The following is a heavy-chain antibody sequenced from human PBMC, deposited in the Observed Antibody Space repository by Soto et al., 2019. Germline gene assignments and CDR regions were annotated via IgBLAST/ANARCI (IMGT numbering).Heavy chain of an antibody. J-gene: IGHJ4*02. CDR1: GFTFSSYD. V-gene: IGHV3-13*04. CDR3: ATAIGPTLFDY. CDR2: IGTTGDT. Sequence: EVQLVESGGGLVQPGGSLRLSCSASGFTFSSYDMHWVRQVTGKGLEWVSAIGTTGDTYYAGSVKGRFTISRENAKNSLYLQMNSLRAGDTAIYFCATAIGPTLFDYWAQGTLVTVSS. D-gene: IGHD3-22*01.